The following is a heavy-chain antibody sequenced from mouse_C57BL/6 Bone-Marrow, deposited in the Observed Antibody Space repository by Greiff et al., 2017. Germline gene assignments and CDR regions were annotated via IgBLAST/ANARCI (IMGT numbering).Heavy chain of an antibody. CDR2: IVPENGDT. CDR3: TTGIYYGTTGLAMDD. D-gene: IGHD2-1*01. CDR1: GFNIKDDY. J-gene: IGHJ4*01. V-gene: IGHV14-4*01. Sequence: EVQLQQSGAELVRPGASVKLSCTASGFNIKDDYMHWVKQRPEQGLEWIGWIVPENGDTEYASKFQGKATITADTSSNTAYLQLSSLTSDDTAVYYGTTGIYYGTTGLAMDDWGQGTSVTVSS.